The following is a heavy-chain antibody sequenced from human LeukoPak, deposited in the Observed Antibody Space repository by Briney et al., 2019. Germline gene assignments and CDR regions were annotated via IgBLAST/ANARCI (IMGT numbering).Heavy chain of an antibody. CDR2: IIPIFSTA. CDR3: ARAGHGGSEENWFDL. D-gene: IGHD4-23*01. J-gene: IGHJ5*02. Sequence: SSVKLSCKASGGSFSSYAISWVRQAHGPGLEWMGGIIPIFSTANYAQEFQRRLTITTDQSTSTAYPELSRLRSEDPAVYYCARAGHGGSEENWFDLWGQGTLVTVSS. V-gene: IGHV1-69*05. CDR1: GGSFSSYA.